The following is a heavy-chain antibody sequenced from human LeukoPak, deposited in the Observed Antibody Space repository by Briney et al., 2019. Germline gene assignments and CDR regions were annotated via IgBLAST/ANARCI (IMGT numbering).Heavy chain of an antibody. CDR1: GGSISSYY. Sequence: SETLSLTCTVSGGSISSYYWSWIRQPPGKGLEWIGYIYYSGSTNYNPSLKSRVTISVDTSKNQFSLKLTSVTAADTAVYYCARAFYYGSGSYGLDYWGQETLVTVSS. CDR3: ARAFYYGSGSYGLDY. CDR2: IYYSGST. D-gene: IGHD3-10*01. V-gene: IGHV4-59*01. J-gene: IGHJ4*02.